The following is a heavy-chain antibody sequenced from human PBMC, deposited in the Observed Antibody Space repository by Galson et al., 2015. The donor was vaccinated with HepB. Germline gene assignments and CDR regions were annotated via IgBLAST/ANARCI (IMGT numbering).Heavy chain of an antibody. Sequence: SVKVSCKASGGTFSSYTISWVRQAPGQGLEWMGGIIPIFGTANYAQKFQGRVTITADESTSTAYMELSSLRSEDTAVYYCASGIAVAVGPYDYWGQGTLVTVSS. J-gene: IGHJ4*02. V-gene: IGHV1-69*13. CDR1: GGTFSSYT. CDR2: IIPIFGTA. CDR3: ASGIAVAVGPYDY. D-gene: IGHD6-19*01.